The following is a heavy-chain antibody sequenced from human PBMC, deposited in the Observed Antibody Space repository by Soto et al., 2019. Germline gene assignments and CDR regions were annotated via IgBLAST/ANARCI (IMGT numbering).Heavy chain of an antibody. CDR2: ISDSSSTI. D-gene: IGHD1-26*01. CDR3: TRELGATGY. Sequence: EVQLVESGGGLVQPGGSLRLSCTASGFTFNSHTMNWVRQAPGKGLEWVSYISDSSSTIYYADSVKGRFTISRDNAKNSLYLQMNSLRDVDTAVYYCTRELGATGYWGQGTLVTVSS. CDR1: GFTFNSHT. V-gene: IGHV3-48*02. J-gene: IGHJ4*02.